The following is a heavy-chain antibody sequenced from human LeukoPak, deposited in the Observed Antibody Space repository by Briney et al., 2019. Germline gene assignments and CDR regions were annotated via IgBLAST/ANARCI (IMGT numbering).Heavy chain of an antibody. J-gene: IGHJ6*02. D-gene: IGHD6-13*01. V-gene: IGHV4-61*02. CDR3: ASRVRMGQHLVRNPYGMDV. Sequence: SETLSLSCTVSGASLTSGSHYWSWIRQPAGKGLEWIGRIYTGGSTNYHTSLRSRATISVNTSKKQFSLKLIPVTDADAAVYYCASRVRMGQHLVRNPYGMDVWGQGTTVTVSS. CDR1: GASLTSGSHY. CDR2: IYTGGST.